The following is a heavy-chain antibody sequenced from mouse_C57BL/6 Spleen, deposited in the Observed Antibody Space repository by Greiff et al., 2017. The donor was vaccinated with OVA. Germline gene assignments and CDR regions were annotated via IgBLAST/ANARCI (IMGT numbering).Heavy chain of an antibody. CDR3: ARGPYGAFDY. CDR1: GFTFSDYG. J-gene: IGHJ2*01. Sequence: EVKVVESGGGLVKPGGSLKLSCAASGFTFSDYGMHWVRQAPEKGLEWVAYISSGSSTIYYADTVKGRFTISRDNAKNTLFLQMTSLRSEDTAMYYCARGPYGAFDYWGQGTTLTVSS. CDR2: ISSGSSTI. V-gene: IGHV5-17*01. D-gene: IGHD1-1*02.